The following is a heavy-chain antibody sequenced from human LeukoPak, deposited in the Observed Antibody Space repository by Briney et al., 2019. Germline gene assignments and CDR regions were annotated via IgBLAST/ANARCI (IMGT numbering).Heavy chain of an antibody. D-gene: IGHD1-14*01. CDR1: GFPLSQLS. V-gene: IGHV1-24*01. Sequence: ASVKVSCKVSGFPLSQLSMHWVRQAPGKGLEWVGGCDPQDGETVYTERFRDRVILTDDRSANTAYMELSSLGAADTAVYYGATGVYSATTTCRGYGNYYYYMDVWGKGTTVTVSS. CDR2: CDPQDGET. J-gene: IGHJ6*03. CDR3: ATGVYSATTTCRGYGNYYYYMDV.